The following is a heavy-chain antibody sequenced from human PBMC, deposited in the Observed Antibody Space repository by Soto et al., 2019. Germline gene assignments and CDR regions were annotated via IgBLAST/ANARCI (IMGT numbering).Heavy chain of an antibody. D-gene: IGHD2-8*01. V-gene: IGHV4-4*02. J-gene: IGHJ4*02. CDR3: ASCPTMVAKGVDY. CDR1: RGSISRTNW. CDR2: IYHSGST. Sequence: TSKNLSLTCAVYRGSISRTNWWSWVRQPPGKGLEWIGEIYHSGSTNYNPSLKSRVTISVDKSKNQFSLKLSSVTAADTAVYYCASCPTMVAKGVDYWGQVSLGIVS.